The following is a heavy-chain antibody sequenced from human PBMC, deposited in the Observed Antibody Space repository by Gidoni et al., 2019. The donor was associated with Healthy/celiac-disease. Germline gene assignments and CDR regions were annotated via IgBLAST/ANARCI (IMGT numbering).Heavy chain of an antibody. CDR1: GFTFRSYA. CDR3: AKDYESNYVYYYYGMDV. CDR2: ISGSGGST. J-gene: IGHJ6*02. Sequence: EVQLLESGGGLVQPGGSLRLSCASSGFTFRSYAMSWVRQAPGKGLEWVSAISGSGGSTYYADSVKGRFTISRDNSKNTLYLQMNSLRAEDTAVYYCAKDYESNYVYYYYGMDVWGQGTTVTVSS. D-gene: IGHD4-4*01. V-gene: IGHV3-23*01.